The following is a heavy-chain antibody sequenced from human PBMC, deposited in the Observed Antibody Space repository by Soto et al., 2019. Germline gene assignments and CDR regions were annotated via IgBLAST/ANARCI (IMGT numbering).Heavy chain of an antibody. CDR2: IYTSGST. CDR3: ARACSSNSCYDVFDY. J-gene: IGHJ4*02. CDR1: GGSISSYY. V-gene: IGHV4-4*07. Sequence: LPETLSLTCTVSGGSISSYYWSWIRQPAGKGLEWIGRIYTSGSTNYNPSLKSRVTMSVDTSKNQFSLKLSSVTAADPAVYYCARACSSNSCYDVFDYWGQGTLVTVSS. D-gene: IGHD2-2*01.